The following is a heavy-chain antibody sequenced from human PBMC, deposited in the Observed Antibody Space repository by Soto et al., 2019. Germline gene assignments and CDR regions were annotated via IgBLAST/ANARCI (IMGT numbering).Heavy chain of an antibody. Sequence: SETLSLTCTVSGGSINTYYWSWTLQPPGKGLEWIGYIYYSGSDSGSTNYIPSLKSRVTISVDTSKNQFSLRLTSVTAADTAVYFCTRGGGDFWGQGTLVTVSS. CDR1: GGSINTYY. V-gene: IGHV4-59*01. CDR2: IYYSGSDSGST. D-gene: IGHD6-25*01. J-gene: IGHJ4*02. CDR3: TRGGGDF.